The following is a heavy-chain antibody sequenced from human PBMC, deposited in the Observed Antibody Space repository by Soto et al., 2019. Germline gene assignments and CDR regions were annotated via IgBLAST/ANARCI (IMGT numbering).Heavy chain of an antibody. CDR2: ILVGGST. CDR3: AKATATGGGAFEI. Sequence: EVQMLGSGGGLAQPGGSLRVSCAVSGFICSSYDMSWVRQDPGKGLEWVSTILVGGSTHYEDSVKGRFTISRDPSKNTVYLQMNSLTAGDTAVYYCAKATATGGGAFEIYGQGTMVTVSS. CDR1: GFICSSYD. J-gene: IGHJ3*02. D-gene: IGHD2-8*02. V-gene: IGHV3-23*01.